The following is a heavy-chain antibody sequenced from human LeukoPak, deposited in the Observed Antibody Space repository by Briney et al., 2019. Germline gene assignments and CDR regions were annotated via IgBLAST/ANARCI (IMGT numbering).Heavy chain of an antibody. J-gene: IGHJ6*03. V-gene: IGHV1-24*01. Sequence: GASVKVSCKVSGYTLTELSMHWVRQAPGKGLEWMGGFDPEDGETIYAQEFQGRVTMTEDTSTDTAYMELSSLRSEDTAVYYCATRQSELPNYYYYYMDVWGKGTTVTISS. CDR3: ATRQSELPNYYYYYMDV. CDR1: GYTLTELS. CDR2: FDPEDGET. D-gene: IGHD1-26*01.